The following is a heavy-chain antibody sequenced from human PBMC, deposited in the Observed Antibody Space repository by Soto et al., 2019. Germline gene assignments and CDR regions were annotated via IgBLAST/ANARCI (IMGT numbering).Heavy chain of an antibody. CDR2: INPNSGGT. Sequence: APTQASCQASGYTIAGYYRHWVQQAPGQGLEWMGWINPNSGGTNYAQKFQGRVTMTRDTSISTAYMELSRLRSDDTAVYYCARSKSSGWPYYYYYGMDVWGQGTTVTVS. D-gene: IGHD6-19*01. CDR1: GYTIAGYY. J-gene: IGHJ6*02. CDR3: ARSKSSGWPYYYYYGMDV. V-gene: IGHV1-2*02.